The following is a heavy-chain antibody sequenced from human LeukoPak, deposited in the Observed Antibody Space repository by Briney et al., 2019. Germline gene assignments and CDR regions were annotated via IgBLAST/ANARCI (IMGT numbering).Heavy chain of an antibody. CDR3: ARDVITIFGVVTPTDAFDI. CDR2: IYTSGST. Sequence: SQTLSLTCTVSGGSISSGGYYWSWIRQPAGKGLEWIGRIYTSGSTNYNPSLKSRVTMSVDTSKNQFSLKLSSVTAADTAVYYCARDVITIFGVVTPTDAFDIWGQGTMVTVSS. J-gene: IGHJ3*02. V-gene: IGHV4-61*02. CDR1: GGSISSGGYY. D-gene: IGHD3-3*01.